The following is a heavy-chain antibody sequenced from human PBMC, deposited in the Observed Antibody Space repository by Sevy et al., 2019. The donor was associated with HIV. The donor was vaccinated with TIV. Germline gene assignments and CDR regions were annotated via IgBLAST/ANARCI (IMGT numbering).Heavy chain of an antibody. CDR2: ITSSASTT. J-gene: IGHJ4*02. CDR1: GFLFGTHA. D-gene: IGHD3-9*01. V-gene: IGHV3-23*01. Sequence: GGFLRLSCAASGFLFGTHAMSWVRQAPGKGLEWVSGITSSASTTYYADSVKGRFTISRDNSKNTLYLQMNNLRAEDTAVYYCTKDAGWPLWGQGTLVTVSS. CDR3: TKDAGWPL.